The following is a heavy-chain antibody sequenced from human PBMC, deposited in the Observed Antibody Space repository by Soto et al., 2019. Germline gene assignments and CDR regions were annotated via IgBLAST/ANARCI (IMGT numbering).Heavy chain of an antibody. CDR1: GFTFSSYA. Sequence: AGGSLRLSCAASGFTFSSYAMSWVRQAPGKGLEWVSAISGSGGSTYYADSVKGRFTISRDNSKNTLYLQMNSLRAEDTAVYYCAKGSVLNIVVVVAATPEGAFDIWGQGTMVTVSS. V-gene: IGHV3-23*01. CDR3: AKGSVLNIVVVVAATPEGAFDI. CDR2: ISGSGGST. J-gene: IGHJ3*02. D-gene: IGHD2-15*01.